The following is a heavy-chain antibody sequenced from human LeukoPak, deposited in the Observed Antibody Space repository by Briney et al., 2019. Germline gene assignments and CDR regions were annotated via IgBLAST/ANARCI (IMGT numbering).Heavy chain of an antibody. J-gene: IGHJ3*02. V-gene: IGHV3-7*01. CDR2: IKKDGSAI. Sequence: PGGSLRLSCAASGFAFSTSWMTWVRQAPGKGLEWVANIKKDGSAIHYVDSVKGRFTISRDNAKNLLYLQMNSMRAEDTAVYYCARDFSPSCGGDCYLDAFDIWGQGTMVTVSS. D-gene: IGHD2-21*01. CDR1: GFAFSTSW. CDR3: ARDFSPSCGGDCYLDAFDI.